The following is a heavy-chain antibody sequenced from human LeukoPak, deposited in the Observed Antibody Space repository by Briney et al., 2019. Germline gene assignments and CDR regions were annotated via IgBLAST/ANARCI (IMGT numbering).Heavy chain of an antibody. V-gene: IGHV4-39*01. CDR1: GGSISSSSYY. J-gene: IGHJ5*02. CDR2: IYYSGST. Sequence: SETLSLTCTVSGGSISSSSYYWGWIRQPPGKGLEWIGSIYYSGSTYYNPSLKSRVTISVDTSKNQFSLKLSSVTAADTAVYYCARALYDFWSGYYGAWFDPWGQGTLVTVSS. CDR3: ARALYDFWSGYYGAWFDP. D-gene: IGHD3-3*01.